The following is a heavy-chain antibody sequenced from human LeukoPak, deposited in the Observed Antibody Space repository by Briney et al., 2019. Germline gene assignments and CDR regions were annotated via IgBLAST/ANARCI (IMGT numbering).Heavy chain of an antibody. CDR2: IYYSGST. J-gene: IGHJ4*02. V-gene: IGHV4-39*01. D-gene: IGHD5-12*01. CDR3: ATVGPGYSGYFDY. CDR1: GGSISSSSHY. Sequence: SETLSLTCTVSGGSISSSSHYWGWIRQPPGKGLEWIGSIYYSGSTYYNPSLKSRVTISVDTSKNQFSLKLSSVTAADTAVYYCATVGPGYSGYFDYWGQGTLVTVSS.